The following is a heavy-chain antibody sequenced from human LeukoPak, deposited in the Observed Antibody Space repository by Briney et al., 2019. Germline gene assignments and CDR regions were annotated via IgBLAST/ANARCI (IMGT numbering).Heavy chain of an antibody. CDR1: GGSISSYY. CDR3: ARARPGAGFDY. V-gene: IGHV4-59*01. D-gene: IGHD1-14*01. Sequence: TSETLSLTCTVSGGSISSYYWSWIRQPPGKGLEWIGFVFYSGSTNYNPSLKSRVTISVDTSKNQFSLKLSSVTAADTAVYYCARARPGAGFDYWGQGTLVTVSS. CDR2: VFYSGST. J-gene: IGHJ4*02.